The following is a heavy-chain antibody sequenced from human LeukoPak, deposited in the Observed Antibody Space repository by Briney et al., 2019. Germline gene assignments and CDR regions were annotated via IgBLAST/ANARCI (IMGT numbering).Heavy chain of an antibody. CDR1: GGSISSRSDF. D-gene: IGHD6-19*01. Sequence: PSETLSLTCSVSGGSISSRSDFWGWLRQPPGKGLEWIGYIYYSGSTNYNPSLKSRVTISVDTSKNQFSLKLSSVTAADTAVYYCASVTTEKYSSGPPDYWGQGTLVTVSS. J-gene: IGHJ4*02. CDR2: IYYSGST. V-gene: IGHV4-61*05. CDR3: ASVTTEKYSSGPPDY.